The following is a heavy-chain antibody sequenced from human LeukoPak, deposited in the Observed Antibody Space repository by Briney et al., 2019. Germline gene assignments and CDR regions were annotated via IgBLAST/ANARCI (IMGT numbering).Heavy chain of an antibody. CDR2: IRGSGDST. CDR3: AKGHYDGGPYYYFDY. J-gene: IGHJ4*02. Sequence: GGSLRLSCAASGFIFSSYGMSWVRQAPGKGLEWVSGIRGSGDSTTYADSVKGRFTVSRDNSKNTLYLQMSSLRAEDTAVYYCAKGHYDGGPYYYFDYWGRGTLVTVSS. CDR1: GFIFSSYG. D-gene: IGHD3-22*01. V-gene: IGHV3-23*01.